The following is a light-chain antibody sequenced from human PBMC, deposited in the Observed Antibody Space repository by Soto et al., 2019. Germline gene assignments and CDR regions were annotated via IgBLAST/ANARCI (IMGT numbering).Light chain of an antibody. CDR2: AAS. Sequence: EIVVTQSPGILSVSPGDRATLSCRASQSVGRNLAWYQQKPGQAPTLLIYAASTRATGLPARFSGSGSGTYFTLTISSLQSEDFAVYYWQEYSKWPLFTFGPGTRVDIK. CDR3: QEYSKWPLFT. CDR1: QSVGRN. V-gene: IGKV3-15*01. J-gene: IGKJ3*01.